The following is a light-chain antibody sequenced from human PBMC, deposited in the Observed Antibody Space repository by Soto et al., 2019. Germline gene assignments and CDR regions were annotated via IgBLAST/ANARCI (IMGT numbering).Light chain of an antibody. CDR1: QSVRTY. CDR3: QQYASSPYT. CDR2: DAS. Sequence: EIVLTQSPATLSLSPGERATLSCRASQSVRTYLAWYQQKPGQAPRLLIYDASNRATDIPDRFSGRESGTDFTLTITTLEPEDSAVYFCQQYASSPYTFGQGTKVDIK. V-gene: IGKV3-20*01. J-gene: IGKJ2*01.